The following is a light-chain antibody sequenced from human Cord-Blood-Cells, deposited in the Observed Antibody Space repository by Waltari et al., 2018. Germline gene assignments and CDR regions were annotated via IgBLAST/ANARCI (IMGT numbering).Light chain of an antibody. Sequence: SYELTQPPSVSVSPGQTASITCSADKLGDKYACWYQQKPGQSTVLVIYQDSKRPSGIPERVSGSNSGNTATLTISGTQAMDEADYYCQAWDSSTADVVFGGGTKLTVL. CDR1: KLGDKY. J-gene: IGLJ2*01. CDR3: QAWDSSTADVV. V-gene: IGLV3-1*01. CDR2: QDS.